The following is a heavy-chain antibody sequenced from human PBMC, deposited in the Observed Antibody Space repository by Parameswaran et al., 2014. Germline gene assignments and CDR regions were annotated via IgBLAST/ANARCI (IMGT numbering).Heavy chain of an antibody. CDR1: GFTFSSYA. CDR3: AKTPSQSGDDY. Sequence: GESLKISCAASGFTFSSYAMSWVRQAPGKGLEWVSAISGSGGSTYYADSVKGRFTISRDNSKNTLYLQMNSLRAEDTAVYYCAKTPSQSGDDYWGQGTLVTVSS. J-gene: IGHJ4*02. CDR2: ISGSGGST. D-gene: IGHD3-10*01. V-gene: IGHV3-23*01.